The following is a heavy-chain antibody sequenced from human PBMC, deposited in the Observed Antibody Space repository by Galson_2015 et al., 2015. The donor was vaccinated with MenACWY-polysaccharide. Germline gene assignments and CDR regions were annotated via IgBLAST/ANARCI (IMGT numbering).Heavy chain of an antibody. CDR1: GFIFSNYG. Sequence: SLRLSCAASGFIFSNYGMHWVRQAPGKGLEWVSFVPDDGSNEYYADSVRGRFIFSRDNSKNTVSLEMNSLRIEDTAVYYCAKDAVPQLQSTSSAFDYWGQGTLVTVSS. D-gene: IGHD6-6*01. V-gene: IGHV3-30*02. CDR2: VPDDGSNE. CDR3: AKDAVPQLQSTSSAFDY. J-gene: IGHJ4*02.